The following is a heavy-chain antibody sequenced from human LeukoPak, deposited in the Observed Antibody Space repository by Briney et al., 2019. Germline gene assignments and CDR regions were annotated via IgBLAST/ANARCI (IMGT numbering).Heavy chain of an antibody. CDR1: GYTFTGYY. Sequence: ASVKVSCKASGYTFTGYYMHWVRQAPGQGLEWMGWINPNSGGTNYAQKFQGRVTMTRDTYISTAYMELSRLRSDDTAVYYCARGITMVRGKEYYFDYWGQGTLVTVSS. CDR2: INPNSGGT. V-gene: IGHV1-2*02. J-gene: IGHJ4*02. D-gene: IGHD3-10*01. CDR3: ARGITMVRGKEYYFDY.